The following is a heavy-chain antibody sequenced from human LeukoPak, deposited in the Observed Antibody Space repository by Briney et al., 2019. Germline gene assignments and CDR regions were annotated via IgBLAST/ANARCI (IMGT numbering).Heavy chain of an antibody. CDR3: ARGDKFSGDY. J-gene: IGHJ4*02. D-gene: IGHD3-16*01. CDR2: ISSSSTYI. CDR1: GFTFDSYG. V-gene: IGHV3-21*01. Sequence: GGSLRLSCAASGFTFDSYGMNWVRQAPGKGLEWISSISSSSTYIYYADSGKGRFTISRDNAKNSLYLQMNSLRAEDTAVYYCARGDKFSGDYWGQGTLVTVSS.